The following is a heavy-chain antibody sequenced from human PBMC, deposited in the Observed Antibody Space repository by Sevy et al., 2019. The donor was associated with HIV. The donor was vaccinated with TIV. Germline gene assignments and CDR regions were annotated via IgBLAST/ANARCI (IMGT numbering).Heavy chain of an antibody. CDR2: MHYGGNT. V-gene: IGHV4-39*02. D-gene: IGHD2-15*01. CDR1: GGSLMSPTFY. J-gene: IGHJ5*01. CDR3: VRDHHLRGRHWFDS. Sequence: SETLSLTCTASGGSLMSPTFYWGWVRQPPGERLQWIAAMHYGGNTYYNPSLKDRLAMSIETSKNQFSLNLTSVTAADAAVYHCVRDHHLRGRHWFDSWGQGALVTVSS.